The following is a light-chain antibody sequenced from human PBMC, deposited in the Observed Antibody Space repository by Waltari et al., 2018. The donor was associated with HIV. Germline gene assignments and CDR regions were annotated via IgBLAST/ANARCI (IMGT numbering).Light chain of an antibody. Sequence: QSTLTQPPSASGSLGQSVTVSCTGTSDDIGMFKYVSWYQQYPGNAPKLILFEVNKRPSGVPDRFFGSKSGNTASLIVSGLRADDEADYYFGAYAGGNNWVFGGGTKVTVL. V-gene: IGLV2-8*01. CDR1: SDDIGMFKY. CDR2: EVN. J-gene: IGLJ3*02. CDR3: GAYAGGNNWV.